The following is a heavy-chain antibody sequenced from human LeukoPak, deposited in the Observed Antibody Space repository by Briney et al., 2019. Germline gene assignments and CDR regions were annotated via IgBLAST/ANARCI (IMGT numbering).Heavy chain of an antibody. J-gene: IGHJ6*03. CDR1: GLTFSRYW. Sequence: GGSLRLSCAASGLTFSRYWMNWFRQAPGKGLEWVANIKQDGSEKYYVDSVKGRFTISRDNADRSLYLQMTSLRVEDTAVYFCASRYCTGVNCFAASYMCMDVWGKGTTVTVSS. D-gene: IGHD2-8*02. CDR2: IKQDGSEK. V-gene: IGHV3-7*01. CDR3: ASRYCTGVNCFAASYMCMDV.